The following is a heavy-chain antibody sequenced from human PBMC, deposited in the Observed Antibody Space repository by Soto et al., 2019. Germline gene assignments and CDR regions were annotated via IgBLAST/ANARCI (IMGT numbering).Heavy chain of an antibody. J-gene: IGHJ6*02. Sequence: GASVKVSCKASGYTFTSYGISWVRQAPGQGLEWMGGISAYNGNTKYAQKLQGRVTMTTDTSTSTPYMELRSLRSDDTAVYYCAREVRGDCSSTSCRNYYYYYGMDVWGQGTTVTVSS. CDR1: GYTFTSYG. CDR3: AREVRGDCSSTSCRNYYYYYGMDV. CDR2: ISAYNGNT. D-gene: IGHD2-2*01. V-gene: IGHV1-18*04.